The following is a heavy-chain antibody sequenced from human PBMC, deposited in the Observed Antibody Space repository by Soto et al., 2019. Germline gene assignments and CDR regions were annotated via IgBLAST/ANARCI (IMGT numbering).Heavy chain of an antibody. CDR3: ARDLLRWRRGWFDP. Sequence: QVQLVQSGAEVKKPGASVKVSCKASGYTFTSYGISWVRQAPGQGLDWMGWISAYNGTTNYAQKLQSRVTMTTDTSTSTAYMELRSLRAVYTSVYYCARDLLRWRRGWFDPWGQGTLVTVSS. CDR2: ISAYNGTT. D-gene: IGHD4-17*01. CDR1: GYTFTSYG. J-gene: IGHJ5*02. V-gene: IGHV1-18*01.